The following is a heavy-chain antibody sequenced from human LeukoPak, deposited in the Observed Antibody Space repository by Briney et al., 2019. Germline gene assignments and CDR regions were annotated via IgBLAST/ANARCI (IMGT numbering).Heavy chain of an antibody. CDR1: GFTVSSNY. J-gene: IGHJ4*02. CDR3: ARGYYDILTGYYYFDY. D-gene: IGHD3-9*01. Sequence: QPGGSPRLSCAASGFTVSSNYMSWVRQAPGKGLEWVSVIYSGGTTYYADSVKGRFTISRDNSKNTLYLQMNSLRAEDTAVYYCARGYYDILTGYYYFDYWGQGTLVTVSS. CDR2: IYSGGTT. V-gene: IGHV3-66*01.